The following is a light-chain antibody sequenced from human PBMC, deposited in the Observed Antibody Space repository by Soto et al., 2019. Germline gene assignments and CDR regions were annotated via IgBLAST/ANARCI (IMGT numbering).Light chain of an antibody. CDR1: QGIANY. Sequence: DIQMTQSPSSLSASVGDRVTITCRASQGIANYLAWYQQKPGKVPKLLIYAASTLEPGVPSRFSGSGFGTDFTLSISSLQLEDFATYYCQKYNGAPFTFGPGTKVDIK. CDR3: QKYNGAPFT. J-gene: IGKJ3*01. V-gene: IGKV1-27*01. CDR2: AAS.